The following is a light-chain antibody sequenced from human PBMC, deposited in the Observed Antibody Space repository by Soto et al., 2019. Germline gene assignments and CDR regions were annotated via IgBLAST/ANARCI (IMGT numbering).Light chain of an antibody. CDR1: QGISRS. CDR3: QQADTFPIT. Sequence: DIQITQSPSSLSASLGDRVTITCRASQGISRSLAWYQQKPGKAPKLLIYSASSLQSGVPSRFSGSGFGTDFTLTISSLQPEDFATYYCQQADTFPITFGQGTRLEIK. J-gene: IGKJ5*01. CDR2: SAS. V-gene: IGKV1-12*01.